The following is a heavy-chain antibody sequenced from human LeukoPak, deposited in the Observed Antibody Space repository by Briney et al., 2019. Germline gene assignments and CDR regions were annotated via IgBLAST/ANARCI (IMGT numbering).Heavy chain of an antibody. CDR2: INPNSGGT. CDR1: GYTFTGYY. J-gene: IGHJ4*02. D-gene: IGHD6-19*01. Sequence: ASVKVSCKASGYTFTGYYMHWVRQAPGQGLEWMGQINPNSGGTNYAQKFQGRVTMTRDTSISTAYMELSRLRSDDTAVYYCARVGAVAVLYYFDYWGQGTLVTVSS. V-gene: IGHV1-2*06. CDR3: ARVGAVAVLYYFDY.